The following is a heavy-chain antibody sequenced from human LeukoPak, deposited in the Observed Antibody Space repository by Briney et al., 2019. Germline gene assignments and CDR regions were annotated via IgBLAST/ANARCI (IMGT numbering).Heavy chain of an antibody. D-gene: IGHD6-13*01. CDR1: GGSFSGYY. J-gene: IGHJ5*02. V-gene: IGHV4-34*01. Sequence: SETLSLTCAVYGGSFSGYYWSWIRQPPGKGLEWIGEINHSGSTNYNPSLKSRVTISVDTSKNQFSLKLSSVTAADTAVYYCARWNRGSSWRSNWFDPWGQGTLVTVSS. CDR2: INHSGST. CDR3: ARWNRGSSWRSNWFDP.